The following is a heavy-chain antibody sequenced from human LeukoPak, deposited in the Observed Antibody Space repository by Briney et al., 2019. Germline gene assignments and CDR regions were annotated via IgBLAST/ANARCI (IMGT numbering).Heavy chain of an antibody. CDR1: GYPFTSYY. CDR3: ARVDTAMVAGGGDY. J-gene: IGHJ4*02. V-gene: IGHV1-46*01. Sequence: ASVKASCKASGYPFTSYYMHSVRQAPGHGLEWMGIINPSGGSTSYAQKFQGRVAMTRDTSIRPASMELSRLRSDDTAVYYCARVDTAMVAGGGDYWGQGTLVTVSS. CDR2: INPSGGST. D-gene: IGHD5-18*01.